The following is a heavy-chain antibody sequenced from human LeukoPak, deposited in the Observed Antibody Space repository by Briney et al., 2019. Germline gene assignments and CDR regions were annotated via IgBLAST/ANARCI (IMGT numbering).Heavy chain of an antibody. CDR2: MNPNSGNT. D-gene: IGHD5-24*01. Sequence: ASVKVSCKASGYTFTSYDINWVRQATGQGLEWMGWMNPNSGNTGYAQKFQGRVTITRNTSISTAYMELSSLRSEDTAVYYCARTVQRWLQLARINWFDPWGQGTLVTVSS. CDR3: ARTVQRWLQLARINWFDP. CDR1: GYTFTSYD. J-gene: IGHJ5*02. V-gene: IGHV1-8*03.